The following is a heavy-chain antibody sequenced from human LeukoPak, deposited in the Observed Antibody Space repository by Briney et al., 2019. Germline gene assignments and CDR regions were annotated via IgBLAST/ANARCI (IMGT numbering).Heavy chain of an antibody. CDR3: ARGFTAMDTYYYYGMDV. CDR2: MSYDGSNE. CDR1: GFAFSSYA. J-gene: IGHJ6*02. D-gene: IGHD5-18*01. V-gene: IGHV3-30-3*01. Sequence: GRSLRLSCAASGFAFSSYAIHWVRQAPGKGLEWVTVMSYDGSNEYYADSVKGRFTISRDNSKNTLFLQMNSLRAEDTAVYYCARGFTAMDTYYYYGMDVWGQGTTVTVSS.